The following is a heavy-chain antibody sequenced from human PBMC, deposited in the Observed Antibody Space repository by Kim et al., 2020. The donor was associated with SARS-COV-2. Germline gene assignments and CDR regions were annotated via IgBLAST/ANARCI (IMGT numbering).Heavy chain of an antibody. D-gene: IGHD3-16*01. V-gene: IGHV1-46*01. CDR3: SKEGGH. Sequence: ASVKVSCKASGFTFTFYSMHWVRQAPGQGLEWMGMINRSGGGTNYAQKFQGRVTMTGDTSTNTVYMKLSSLRSDDTAVYYCSKEGGHWGQGNLVTVSS. CDR1: GFTFTFYS. CDR2: INRSGGGT. J-gene: IGHJ4*02.